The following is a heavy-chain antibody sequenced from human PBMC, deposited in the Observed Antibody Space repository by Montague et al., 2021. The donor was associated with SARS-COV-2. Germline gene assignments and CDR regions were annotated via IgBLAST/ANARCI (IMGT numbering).Heavy chain of an antibody. V-gene: IGHV3-23*01. Sequence: SLRLSCAASGFTFNSHAMTWVRQPPGKGLDRVSTISSRGYYTYFADSVKGRFTISRDNSNSTVFLQMNSLRVEDTAVYYCAKVWGYYDSSGYYYVWGFDHWGQGTLVTVSS. CDR2: ISSRGYYT. D-gene: IGHD3-22*01. CDR1: GFTFNSHA. J-gene: IGHJ4*02. CDR3: AKVWGYYDSSGYYYVWGFDH.